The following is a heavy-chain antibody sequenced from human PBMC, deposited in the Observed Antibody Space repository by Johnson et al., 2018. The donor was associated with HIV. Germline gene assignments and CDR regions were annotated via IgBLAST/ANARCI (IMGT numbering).Heavy chain of an antibody. Sequence: VQLVESGGGLVQPGGSLRLSCGASGFTFSDHWMQWVRQAPGKGLLWVSRINGDGSRLTYADSVKGRFTIARDNAKNTLYLQMNSLRAEDTAVYYCAKTRTTVTTIDAFDIWGQGTMVTVSS. V-gene: IGHV3-74*01. J-gene: IGHJ3*02. CDR1: GFTFSDHW. D-gene: IGHD4-17*01. CDR2: INGDGSRL. CDR3: AKTRTTVTTIDAFDI.